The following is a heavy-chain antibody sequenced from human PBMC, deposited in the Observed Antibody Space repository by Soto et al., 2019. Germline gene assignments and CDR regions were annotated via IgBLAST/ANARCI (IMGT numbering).Heavy chain of an antibody. D-gene: IGHD1-26*01. J-gene: IGHJ4*02. CDR3: ARDHISGDGYVLES. CDR1: VFTFISYS. Sequence: GGSXRLSCSSSVFTFISYSINWFRHAPGKGLGFVSSISSSSSYIYYADSVKGRFTISRDNAKNSLYLQMNSLRAEDSAVYYCARDHISGDGYVLESWGQGALV. V-gene: IGHV3-21*01. CDR2: ISSSSSYI.